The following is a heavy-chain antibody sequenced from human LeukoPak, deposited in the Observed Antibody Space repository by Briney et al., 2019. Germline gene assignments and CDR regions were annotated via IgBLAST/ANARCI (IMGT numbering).Heavy chain of an antibody. CDR1: GFTFSSYS. J-gene: IGHJ3*02. Sequence: SGGSLRLSCAASGFTFSSYSMNWVRQAPGKGLEWVSSISSSSSYIYYADSVKGRFTISRDNAKNSLYLQMNSLRAEDTAVYYCARDRTGTTPPAAFDIWGQGTMVTVSS. CDR2: ISSSSSYI. D-gene: IGHD1-1*01. CDR3: ARDRTGTTPPAAFDI. V-gene: IGHV3-21*01.